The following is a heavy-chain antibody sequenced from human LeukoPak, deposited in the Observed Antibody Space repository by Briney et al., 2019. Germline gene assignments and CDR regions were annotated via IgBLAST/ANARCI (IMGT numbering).Heavy chain of an antibody. CDR1: GFTFSSYS. V-gene: IGHV3-48*01. CDR3: AKSILVRGVVDY. J-gene: IGHJ4*02. CDR2: ISSSSSTI. D-gene: IGHD3-10*01. Sequence: GGSLRLSCAASGFTFSSYSMNWVRQAPGKGLEWVSYISSSSSTIYYADSVKGRFTISRDNSKNTLYLQMNSLRAEATAVYYCAKSILVRGVVDYWGQGTLVTVSS.